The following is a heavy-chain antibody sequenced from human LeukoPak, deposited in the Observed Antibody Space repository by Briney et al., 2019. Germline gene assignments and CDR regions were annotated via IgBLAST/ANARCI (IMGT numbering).Heavy chain of an antibody. CDR1: GFTFSSYA. J-gene: IGHJ4*02. V-gene: IGHV3-30-3*01. CDR3: ASDAYGDYPIAFDY. D-gene: IGHD4-17*01. Sequence: GRSLRLSCAASGFTFSSYAMHWVRQAPGRGLEWVAVISYDGSNKYYADSVKGRFTISRDNSKNTLYLQMNSLRAEDTAVYYCASDAYGDYPIAFDYWGQGTLVTVSS. CDR2: ISYDGSNK.